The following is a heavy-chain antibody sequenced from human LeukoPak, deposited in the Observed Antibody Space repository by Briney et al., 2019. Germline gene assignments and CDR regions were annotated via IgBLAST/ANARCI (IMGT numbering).Heavy chain of an antibody. CDR3: AREAYCGGDCYSEIGAFDI. V-gene: IGHV1-46*01. Sequence: ASVKVSCKASGGTFSSYAISWVRQAPGQGLEWMGIINPSGGSTSYAQKFQGRVTMTRDTSTSTVYMELSSLRSEDTAVYYCAREAYCGGDCYSEIGAFDIWGQGTMVTVSS. CDR1: GGTFSSYA. CDR2: INPSGGST. D-gene: IGHD2-21*02. J-gene: IGHJ3*02.